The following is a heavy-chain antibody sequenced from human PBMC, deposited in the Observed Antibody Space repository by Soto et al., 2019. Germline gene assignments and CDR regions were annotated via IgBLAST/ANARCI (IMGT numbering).Heavy chain of an antibody. Sequence: SGPTLVNPTETLTLTCTFSGFSLSTSGMCVSWIRQPPGKALEWLALIDWDDGKYYSTSLMTRLTISKDTSKNQVVLTMTNMDPVDTATYYCARTRFYYDSSGYFLYYSDYWGQGTLVTVSS. V-gene: IGHV2-70*01. J-gene: IGHJ4*02. CDR2: IDWDDGK. D-gene: IGHD3-22*01. CDR3: ARTRFYYDSSGYFLYYSDY. CDR1: GFSLSTSGMC.